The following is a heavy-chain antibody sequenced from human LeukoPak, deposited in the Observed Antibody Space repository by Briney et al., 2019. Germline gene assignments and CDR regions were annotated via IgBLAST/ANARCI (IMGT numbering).Heavy chain of an antibody. CDR2: IRYDGSNK. D-gene: IGHD6-13*01. J-gene: IGHJ6*03. CDR1: GFTFSSYG. Sequence: GGSLRLSCAASGFTFSSYGMHWVRQAPGKGLEWVAFIRYDGSNKYYADSVKGRFTISRDNSKNTLYLQMNSLRAEDTAVYYCAKGYSSSWYDYYYYYYYMDVCGKGTTVTVSS. CDR3: AKGYSSSWYDYYYYYYYMDV. V-gene: IGHV3-30*02.